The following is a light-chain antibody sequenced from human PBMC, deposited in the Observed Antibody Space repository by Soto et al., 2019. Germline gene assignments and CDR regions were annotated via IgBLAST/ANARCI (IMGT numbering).Light chain of an antibody. CDR1: QSVRSNY. J-gene: IGKJ1*01. Sequence: ETVLTQSPGTLSLSPGERATLSCRASQSVRSNYLAWYQQKPGQAPRLLIYNSSTRATGIPDRFSGSGSGTDFPLTISRLEPEDVALYYCQQYRDLPQTFGQGTKV. CDR3: QQYRDLPQT. CDR2: NSS. V-gene: IGKV3-20*01.